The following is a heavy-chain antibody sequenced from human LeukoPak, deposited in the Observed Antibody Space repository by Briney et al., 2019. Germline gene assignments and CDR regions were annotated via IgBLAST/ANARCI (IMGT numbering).Heavy chain of an antibody. D-gene: IGHD2-2*01. Sequence: SVKVSCKASGGTFSSYAISWVRQAPGQGLEWMGRIIPIFGTANYVQKFQGRVTITADESTSTAYMELSSLRPEDTAVYYCASVSIVVVPAAMHYWGQGTLVTVSS. CDR1: GGTFSSYA. CDR2: IIPIFGTA. V-gene: IGHV1-69*15. J-gene: IGHJ4*02. CDR3: ASVSIVVVPAAMHY.